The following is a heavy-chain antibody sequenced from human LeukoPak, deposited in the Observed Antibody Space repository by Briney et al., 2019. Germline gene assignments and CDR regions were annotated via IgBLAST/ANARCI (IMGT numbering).Heavy chain of an antibody. D-gene: IGHD4-11*01. CDR2: ISSSSSTI. Sequence: GGSLRLSCAASGFTFSSYSMNWVRQAPGKGLEWVSYISSSSSTIYYAGSVKGRFTISRDNAKNSLYLQMNSLRAEDTAVYYCAMGGSNADVWGKGTTVTVSS. J-gene: IGHJ6*04. V-gene: IGHV3-48*01. CDR1: GFTFSSYS. CDR3: AMGGSNADV.